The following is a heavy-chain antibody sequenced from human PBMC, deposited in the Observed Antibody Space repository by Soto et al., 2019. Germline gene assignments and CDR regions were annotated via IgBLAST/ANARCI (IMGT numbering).Heavy chain of an antibody. D-gene: IGHD6-13*01. CDR3: ARGVGIAAAGFV. CDR1: GGTFSSYT. V-gene: IGHV1-69*02. Sequence: QVQLVQSGAEVKKPGSSVKVSCKASGGTFSSYTISWVRQAPGQGLEWMGRIIPILGIANYAQKFQGRVTITADKSTSTAYRELSSLRSEDTAVYYCARGVGIAAAGFVWGQGTLVTVSS. J-gene: IGHJ4*02. CDR2: IIPILGIA.